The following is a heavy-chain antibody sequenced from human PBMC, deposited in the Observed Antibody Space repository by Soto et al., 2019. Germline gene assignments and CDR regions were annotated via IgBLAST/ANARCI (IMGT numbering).Heavy chain of an antibody. J-gene: IGHJ2*01. D-gene: IGHD2-21*02. CDR3: TRHALQFCGGDCYLLPYFDL. CDR2: IRSKANSYAT. V-gene: IGHV3-73*02. CDR1: GFTFSGSA. Sequence: EVQLVESGGGLVQPGGSLKLSCAASGFTFSGSAMHWVRQASGKGLEWVGRIRSKANSYATVYDASVKGRFTISRDESKNTAYLQMNSLKTEDTAVYYCTRHALQFCGGDCYLLPYFDLWGRGTLVTVSS.